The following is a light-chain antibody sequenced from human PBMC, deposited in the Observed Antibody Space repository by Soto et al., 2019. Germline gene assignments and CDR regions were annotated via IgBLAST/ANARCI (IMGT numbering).Light chain of an antibody. J-gene: IGKJ1*01. Sequence: DIQMTQSPSTLSASEGDRVTISCRASQSVSIWLAWYQQKPGRAPKLLIYKSSILESGVPSRFSGSGSGTEFTLTISSLQPDDFATYYCQQFKTSPWTFGQGTTVEIK. CDR3: QQFKTSPWT. CDR2: KSS. V-gene: IGKV1-5*03. CDR1: QSVSIW.